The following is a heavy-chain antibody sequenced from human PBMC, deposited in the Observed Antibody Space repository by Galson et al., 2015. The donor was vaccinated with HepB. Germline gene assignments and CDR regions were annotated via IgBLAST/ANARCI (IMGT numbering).Heavy chain of an antibody. D-gene: IGHD6-19*01. CDR1: GFTFSSYA. J-gene: IGHJ4*02. CDR3: ARGGSSGWHFDY. Sequence: SLRLSCAASGFTFSSYAMHWVRQAPGKGLEWVAVISYDGSNKYYADSVKGRFTISRDNSKNTLYLQMNSLRAEDTAVYYCARGGSSGWHFDYWGQGTLVTVSS. CDR2: ISYDGSNK. V-gene: IGHV3-30-3*01.